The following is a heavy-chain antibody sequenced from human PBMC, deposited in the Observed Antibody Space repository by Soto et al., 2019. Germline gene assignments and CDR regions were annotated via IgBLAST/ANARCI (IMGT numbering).Heavy chain of an antibody. J-gene: IGHJ6*02. D-gene: IGHD3-10*01. CDR1: GDAITELS. CDR3: ASTTYYYGSGRYLGYYSGMDV. Sequence: GASAKLSCKVSGDAITELSMHWVRQAPGKGLEWMGGFDPEVGETIYAQKFQGRVTITADESTSTAYMELSSLRSEDTAVYYCASTTYYYGSGRYLGYYSGMDVWGQGTTVTVSS. V-gene: IGHV1-24*01. CDR2: FDPEVGET.